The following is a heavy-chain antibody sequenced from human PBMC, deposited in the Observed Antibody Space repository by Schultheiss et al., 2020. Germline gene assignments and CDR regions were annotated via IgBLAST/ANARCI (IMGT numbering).Heavy chain of an antibody. CDR2: ISYDGSNK. CDR1: GFTFSSYA. CDR3: AREEEERGWYKTAARDY. Sequence: GESLKISCAASGFTFSSYAMHWVRQAPGKGLEWVAVISYDGSNKYYADSVKGRFTISRDNSKNTLYLQMNSLRAEDTAVYYCAREEEERGWYKTAARDYWGQGHLGTVAS. J-gene: IGHJ4*02. V-gene: IGHV3-30-3*01. D-gene: IGHD6-19*01.